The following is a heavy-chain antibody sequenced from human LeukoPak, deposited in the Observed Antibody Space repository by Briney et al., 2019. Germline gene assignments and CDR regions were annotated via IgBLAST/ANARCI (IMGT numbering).Heavy chain of an antibody. V-gene: IGHV3-23*01. CDR2: ISGSGGRT. D-gene: IGHD3-22*01. Sequence: GGSLRLSCAVSGITLSNYGMSWVRQAPGKGLEWVAGISGSGGRTNYADSVKGRFTVSRDNPKNTLYLQMNSLRAEDTAVYFCAKRGVVIRVILVGFHKEANYFDSWGQGALGTVSS. CDR3: AKRGVVIRVILVGFHKEANYFDS. CDR1: GITLSNYG. J-gene: IGHJ4*02.